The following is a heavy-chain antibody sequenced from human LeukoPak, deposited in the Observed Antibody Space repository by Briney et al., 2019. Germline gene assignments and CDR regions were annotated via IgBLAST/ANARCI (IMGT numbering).Heavy chain of an antibody. CDR1: GFTFSSYS. CDR3: ARENFPAYFDY. V-gene: IGHV3-48*01. Sequence: PGGSLRLSCAASGFTFSSYSMNWVRQAPGKGLKWVSYISSSSSTIYYADSVKGRFTISRDNAKNSLYLQMNSLRAEDTAVYYCARENFPAYFDYWGQGTLVTVSS. J-gene: IGHJ4*02. CDR2: ISSSSSTI.